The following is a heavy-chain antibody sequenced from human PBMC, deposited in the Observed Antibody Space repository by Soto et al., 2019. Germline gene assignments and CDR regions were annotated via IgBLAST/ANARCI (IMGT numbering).Heavy chain of an antibody. J-gene: IGHJ3*02. Sequence: QVQLVQSGAEVKKPGSSVKVSCKASGGTFSSYTISWVRQAPGQGLEWMGRIIPILGIANYAQKFQGRGTITADKSTGTAYMEGSSLRSEDTAVYYWATLGREMVVVAAAPFIAFDIWGQGTTVTVSS. CDR2: IIPILGIA. D-gene: IGHD2-15*01. CDR1: GGTFSSYT. V-gene: IGHV1-69*02. CDR3: ATLGREMVVVAAAPFIAFDI.